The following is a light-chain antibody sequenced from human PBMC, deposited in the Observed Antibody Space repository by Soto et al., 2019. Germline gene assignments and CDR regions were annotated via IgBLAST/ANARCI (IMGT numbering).Light chain of an antibody. V-gene: IGKV1-39*01. Sequence: DIQMTQSPSSLSASVGDRVTITCRASQSISSYLNWYQQKPGQAPKLLIYAASSLQSEVPSRFSGSGSGTDFTLTISSLQPEDFATYYCQQRYSTPYTCGQGTKLEIK. CDR3: QQRYSTPYT. J-gene: IGKJ2*01. CDR1: QSISSY. CDR2: AAS.